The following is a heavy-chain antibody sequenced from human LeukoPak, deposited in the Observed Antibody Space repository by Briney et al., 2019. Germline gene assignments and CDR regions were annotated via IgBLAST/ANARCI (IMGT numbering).Heavy chain of an antibody. D-gene: IGHD2/OR15-2a*01. CDR2: IYSGGST. J-gene: IGHJ5*02. CDR3: ATNTGHFNWFDP. Sequence: GGSLRLSCAASGFTVRSNYMSWVRQAPGKGLEWVSVIYSGGSTYYADSVKGRFTISRDNSKNTLYLQMNSLRAEDTAVYYCATNTGHFNWFDPWGQGTLVTVSS. V-gene: IGHV3-66*01. CDR1: GFTVRSNY.